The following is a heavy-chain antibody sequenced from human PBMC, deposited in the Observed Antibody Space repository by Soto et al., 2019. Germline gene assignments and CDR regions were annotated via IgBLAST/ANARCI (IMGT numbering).Heavy chain of an antibody. CDR1: GFTFSSYA. CDR2: ISAGGGST. Sequence: EVQLLESGGGLVQPGGSLRLSCAASGFTFSSYAMSWVRQAPGKGLEWVSAISAGGGSTYYADSVKGRFTISRDNSKNMLYLQMNSLRAEDTAVYYCAKVLRGTDRYFDLWGRGTLVTVSS. CDR3: AKVLRGTDRYFDL. J-gene: IGHJ2*01. D-gene: IGHD3-16*01. V-gene: IGHV3-23*01.